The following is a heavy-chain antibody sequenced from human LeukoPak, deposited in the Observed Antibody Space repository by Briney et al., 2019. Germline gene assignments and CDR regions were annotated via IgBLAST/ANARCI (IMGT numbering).Heavy chain of an antibody. CDR3: ARGDVVVSAAVRFDP. D-gene: IGHD2-2*01. V-gene: IGHV1-18*01. CDR1: GYTFTSYG. Sequence: ASVKVSCKASGYTFTSYGITWVRQAPGQGLEWMGWISAHDGRTNYAQKFQGRVTMTTDTSTSTAYMELRSLRSDDTAVHYCARGDVVVSAAVRFDPWGQGTLVTVSS. J-gene: IGHJ5*02. CDR2: ISAHDGRT.